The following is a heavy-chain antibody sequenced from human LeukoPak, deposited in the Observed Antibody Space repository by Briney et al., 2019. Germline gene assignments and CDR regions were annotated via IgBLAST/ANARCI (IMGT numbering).Heavy chain of an antibody. CDR1: GYTFTGYY. CDR2: INPNSGGT. D-gene: IGHD6-25*01. CDR3: ARAFSSGSYHFDY. J-gene: IGHJ4*02. V-gene: IGHV1-2*02. Sequence: ASVKVSCKASGYTFTGYYLHWVRQAPGQGLEWVGWINPNSGGTNYAQNFQGRVTMTRDTSITTAYMELSCLSSDDTAVYYCARAFSSGSYHFDYWGQGALVTVSS.